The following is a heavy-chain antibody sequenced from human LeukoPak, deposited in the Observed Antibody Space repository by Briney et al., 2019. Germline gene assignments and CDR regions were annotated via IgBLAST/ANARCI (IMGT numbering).Heavy chain of an antibody. CDR1: GFSFSSYG. J-gene: IGHJ4*02. CDR2: IVGSSTII. D-gene: IGHD3-22*01. Sequence: QTGGSLRLSCAASGFSFSSYGMSWVRQAPGKGLEWLSYIVGSSTIIYYADSVRGRFTISRDNAQNSLHLQMNSLRDEDTAVYYCARVRDSSGYYFVNYFDNWGQGTLVTVSS. CDR3: ARVRDSSGYYFVNYFDN. V-gene: IGHV3-48*02.